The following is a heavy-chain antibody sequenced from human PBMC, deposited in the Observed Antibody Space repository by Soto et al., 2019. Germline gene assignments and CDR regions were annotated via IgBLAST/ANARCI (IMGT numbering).Heavy chain of an antibody. CDR1: GGSISSGGYY. D-gene: IGHD3-10*01. CDR2: IYYSGST. CDR3: ARQISMVRLDYFDY. V-gene: IGHV4-31*03. Sequence: QVQLQESGPGLVKPSQTLSLTCTVSGGSISSGGYYWSWIRQHPGKGLEWIGYIYYSGSTYYNPSLKSRVTISVDTSKNQFSLKLSSVTAADTAVYYCARQISMVRLDYFDYWGQGTLVTVSS. J-gene: IGHJ4*02.